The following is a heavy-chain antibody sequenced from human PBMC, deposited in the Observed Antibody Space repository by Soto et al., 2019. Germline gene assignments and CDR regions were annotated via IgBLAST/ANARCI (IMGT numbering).Heavy chain of an antibody. CDR3: ASNTISQYYFDY. CDR2: ISYSGST. J-gene: IGHJ4*02. D-gene: IGHD3-3*01. Sequence: QGQLQESRPGLVKPSQTLSPTCTVSGVSISSGGYYWRWIRQHPGKSLEWIGYISYSGSTYSNPSLKRRVTIAVDTSKNQFSLKLSSVTAADTAVYYCASNTISQYYFDYWGQGTLVTVSS. V-gene: IGHV4-31*03. CDR1: GVSISSGGYY.